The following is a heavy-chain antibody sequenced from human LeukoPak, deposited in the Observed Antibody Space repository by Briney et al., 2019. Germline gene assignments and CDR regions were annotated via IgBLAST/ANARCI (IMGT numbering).Heavy chain of an antibody. Sequence: GGSLRLSCAASGFTFSSYWMHRVRQAPGKGLVWVSRINSDGSSTSYADSVKGRFTISRDNAKNTLYLQMNSLRAEDTAVYYCAKQGPGSSWYSGYYYYMDVWGKGTTVTVSS. CDR3: AKQGPGSSWYSGYYYYMDV. J-gene: IGHJ6*03. CDR1: GFTFSSYW. V-gene: IGHV3-74*01. CDR2: INSDGSST. D-gene: IGHD6-13*01.